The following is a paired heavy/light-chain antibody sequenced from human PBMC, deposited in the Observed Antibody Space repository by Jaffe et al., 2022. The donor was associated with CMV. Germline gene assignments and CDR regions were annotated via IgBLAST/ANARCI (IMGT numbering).Light chain of an antibody. V-gene: IGKV3-20*01. Sequence: EMVLTQSPGTLSLSPGERATLSCRASQIVSSSYLAWYQQKPGQAPRLLIYGASNRATGIPDRFSGSGSGTDFTLTISRLEPEDFAMYYCQQYGSSLPFGGGTKVEI. CDR1: QIVSSSY. CDR2: GAS. CDR3: QQYGSSLP. J-gene: IGKJ4*01.
Heavy chain of an antibody. CDR2: IYYSGST. CDR1: GGSVSNGSYY. J-gene: IGHJ6*02. V-gene: IGHV4-61*01. Sequence: QVQLQESGPGLVKPSETLSLTCTVSGGSVSNGSYYWSWIRQPPGKGLEWIGYIYYSGSTTYNPSLKSRVTISVDTSKNQFSLNLSSVTAADTAVYYCARYDFWSNSYIYAMDVWGQGTTVTVSS. D-gene: IGHD3-3*01. CDR3: ARYDFWSNSYIYAMDV.